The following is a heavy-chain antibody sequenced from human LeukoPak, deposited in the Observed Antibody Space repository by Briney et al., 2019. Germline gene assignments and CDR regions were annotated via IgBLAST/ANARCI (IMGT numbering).Heavy chain of an antibody. CDR3: ARGGILTGLPRNWFDP. CDR1: GGTFSSYA. Sequence: SVKVSCKASGGTFSSYAISWVRQAPGQGLEWMGGIIPIFGTANYAQKFQGRVTITTDESTSTAYMELSSLRSEDTAVYYCARGGILTGLPRNWFDPWGQGTLVTVSS. D-gene: IGHD3-9*01. V-gene: IGHV1-69*05. CDR2: IIPIFGTA. J-gene: IGHJ5*02.